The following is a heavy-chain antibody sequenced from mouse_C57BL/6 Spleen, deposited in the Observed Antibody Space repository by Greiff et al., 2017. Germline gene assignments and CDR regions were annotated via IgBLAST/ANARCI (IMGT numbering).Heavy chain of an antibody. CDR2: ISYDGSN. CDR1: GYSITSGYY. V-gene: IGHV3-6*01. J-gene: IGHJ1*03. D-gene: IGHD1-1*02. Sequence: ESGPGLVKPSQSLSLTCSVTGYSITSGYYWNWIRQFPGNKLEWMGYISYDGSNNYNPSLKNRISITRDTSKNQFFLKLNSVTTEDTATYYCARDGGSYDWYFDVWGTGTTVTVPS. CDR3: ARDGGSYDWYFDV.